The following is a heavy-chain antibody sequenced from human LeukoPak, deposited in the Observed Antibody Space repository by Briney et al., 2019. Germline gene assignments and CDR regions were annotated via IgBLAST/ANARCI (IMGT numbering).Heavy chain of an antibody. Sequence: GGSLRLSCAASGFTFSDYAMTWVRQAPGKGLEWVSTMTGTSGDTSYADSVKGRFTISRDNSENTLFLQMNGLRAEDAAVYYCARVIAPRLDAFDVWGQGTMVTVSS. CDR1: GFTFSDYA. D-gene: IGHD6-6*01. CDR2: MTGTSGDT. J-gene: IGHJ3*01. V-gene: IGHV3-23*01. CDR3: ARVIAPRLDAFDV.